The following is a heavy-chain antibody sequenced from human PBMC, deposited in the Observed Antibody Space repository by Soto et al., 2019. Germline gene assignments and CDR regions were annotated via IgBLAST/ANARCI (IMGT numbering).Heavy chain of an antibody. CDR1: GGTFSSYA. CDR3: ARYEVPAASQDYYYGMDV. D-gene: IGHD2-2*01. J-gene: IGHJ6*02. V-gene: IGHV1-69*13. CDR2: IIPIFGTA. Sequence: GASVKVSCKASGGTFSSYAISWVRQAPGQGLEWMGGIIPIFGTANYAQKFQGRVTITADESTSTAYMELSSLRSEDTAVYYCARYEVPAASQDYYYGMDVWGQGTTVTVSS.